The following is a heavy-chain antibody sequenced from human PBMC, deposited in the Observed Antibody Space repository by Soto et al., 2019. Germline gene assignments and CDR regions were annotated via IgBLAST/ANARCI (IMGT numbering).Heavy chain of an antibody. Sequence: TLSLTCTVSGGSISSGGYYWSWIRQHPGKGLEWIGYIYHSGSTYYNPSLKSRVTISVDRSKNQFSLKLSSVTAADTAVYYCARVYYDYVWGSYRFNWFDPWGQGTLVTVSS. V-gene: IGHV4-30-2*01. CDR3: ARVYYDYVWGSYRFNWFDP. CDR1: GGSISSGGYY. D-gene: IGHD3-16*02. J-gene: IGHJ5*02. CDR2: IYHSGST.